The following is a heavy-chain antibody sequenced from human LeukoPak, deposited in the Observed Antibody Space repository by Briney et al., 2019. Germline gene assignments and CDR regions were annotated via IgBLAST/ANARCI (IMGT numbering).Heavy chain of an antibody. Sequence: SSETLSLTCTVSGGSISSYYWSWIRQPPGKGLEWIAYIYYSGSTNYNPSLKSRVTISVDTSKNQISLKLSSVTAADTAVYYCARGMYYYDGSGDYWGQGTLVTVSS. CDR3: ARGMYYYDGSGDY. CDR2: IYYSGST. CDR1: GGSISSYY. J-gene: IGHJ4*02. V-gene: IGHV4-59*08. D-gene: IGHD3-22*01.